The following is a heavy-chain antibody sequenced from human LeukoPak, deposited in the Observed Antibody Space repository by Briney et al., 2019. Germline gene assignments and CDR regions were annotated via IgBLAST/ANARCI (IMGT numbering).Heavy chain of an antibody. V-gene: IGHV3-30*18. CDR1: GFTFSSYG. Sequence: GGSLRLSCAASGFTFSSYGMHWVRQAPGKGLEWVAVISLDGINKYYADSVKGRFTISRDNSKNTPYLQMNSLRAEDTAVYYCAKDDYYGSGSYYYYYYGMDVWGKGTTVTVSS. J-gene: IGHJ6*04. CDR3: AKDDYYGSGSYYYYYYGMDV. D-gene: IGHD3-10*01. CDR2: ISLDGINK.